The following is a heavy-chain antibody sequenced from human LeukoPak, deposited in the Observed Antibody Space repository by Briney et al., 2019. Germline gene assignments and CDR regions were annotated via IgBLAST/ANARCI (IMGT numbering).Heavy chain of an antibody. J-gene: IGHJ4*02. CDR1: GFTFSNAW. Sequence: PGGSLRLSCAASGFTFSNAWMSWVRQAPGKGLQWVGRIKRKTNGGTTDYAAPVKGSFTISRDDSKNTLYLQMNSLKSEDTAVYYCTTDRYCRGDSCSLDYWGQGTLVTVSS. V-gene: IGHV3-15*01. CDR3: TTDRYCRGDSCSLDY. D-gene: IGHD2-15*01. CDR2: IKRKTNGGTT.